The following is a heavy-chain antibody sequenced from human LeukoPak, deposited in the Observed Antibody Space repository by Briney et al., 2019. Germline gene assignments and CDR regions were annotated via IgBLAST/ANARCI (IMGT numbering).Heavy chain of an antibody. Sequence: GGSLRPSCAASGFTFSYHWMTWVRQAPGKGLEWVANIKNDGAVKNYVDSVKGRFTISRDNAKNSLYLQMNSLRAEDTAVYYCAKDSYSKGDFWGQGVLVTVSS. V-gene: IGHV3-7*01. CDR2: IKNDGAVK. J-gene: IGHJ4*02. D-gene: IGHD6-13*01. CDR3: AKDSYSKGDF. CDR1: GFTFSYHW.